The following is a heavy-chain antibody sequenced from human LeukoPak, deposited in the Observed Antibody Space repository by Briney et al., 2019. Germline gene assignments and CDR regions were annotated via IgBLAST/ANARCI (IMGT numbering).Heavy chain of an antibody. V-gene: IGHV3-21*01. J-gene: IGHJ4*02. CDR1: EFTFSSYS. CDR3: ARDGAGAARPVY. CDR2: ISSSSTYI. Sequence: GGSLRLSFAASEFTFSSYSMNWVRQAPGKGLEWVSSISSSSTYIYYADSVKGRFTISRDNAKDSVYLQMNSLRAEDTAVYYCARDGAGAARPVYWGQGTLVTVSS. D-gene: IGHD6-6*01.